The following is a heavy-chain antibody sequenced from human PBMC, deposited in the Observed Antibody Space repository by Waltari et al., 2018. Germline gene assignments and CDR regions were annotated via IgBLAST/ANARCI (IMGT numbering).Heavy chain of an antibody. CDR1: GGSISSSSYY. V-gene: IGHV4-39*01. CDR3: ARRLRSSSWLDY. Sequence: QLQLQESGPGLVKPSETLSLTCTVSGGSISSSSYYWGWIRQPPGKGLEWIGSIYYSGSTYYNPSLKSRVTISVDTSKNQFSLKLSSVTAADTAVYYCARRLRSSSWLDYWGQGTLVTVSS. J-gene: IGHJ4*02. D-gene: IGHD6-13*01. CDR2: IYYSGST.